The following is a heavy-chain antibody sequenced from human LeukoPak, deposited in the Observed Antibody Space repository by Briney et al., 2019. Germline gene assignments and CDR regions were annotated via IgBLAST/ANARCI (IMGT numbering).Heavy chain of an antibody. CDR3: ARLWGKFDAFDI. V-gene: IGHV1-2*02. D-gene: IGHD7-27*01. J-gene: IGHJ3*02. CDR2: IYPNSGVT. Sequence: ASVKVSCKTSGYTFTGYYMHWVRQAPGHGLEWMGWIYPNSGVTNSPQKFQGRVTMTRDTSISTAYMELSSLRSDDTAVYYCARLWGKFDAFDIWGQGTMVTVSS. CDR1: GYTFTGYY.